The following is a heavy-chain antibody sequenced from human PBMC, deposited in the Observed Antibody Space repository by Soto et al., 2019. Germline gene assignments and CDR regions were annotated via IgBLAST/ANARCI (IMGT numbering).Heavy chain of an antibody. J-gene: IGHJ4*02. V-gene: IGHV2-70*04. D-gene: IGHD6-19*01. Sequence: SGPTLVNPTQTLTLTCTFSGFSLSTSGMRVSWIRQPPGKALEWLARIDWDDDKFYSTSLKTRLTISKDTSKNQVVLTMTNMEPVDTATYYCARISGSGWYLDYWGQGTLVTVSS. CDR1: GFSLSTSGMR. CDR2: IDWDDDK. CDR3: ARISGSGWYLDY.